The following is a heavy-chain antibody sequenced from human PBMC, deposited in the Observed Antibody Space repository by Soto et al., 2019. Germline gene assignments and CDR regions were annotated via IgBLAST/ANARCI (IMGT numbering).Heavy chain of an antibody. V-gene: IGHV3-30-3*01. J-gene: IGHJ4*02. CDR3: ARGGAWTPEGLGY. D-gene: IGHD2-15*01. CDR2: ISSDVVNY. CDR1: GFTFSSFA. Sequence: QVQLVESGGGVVQPGRSLRLSCAASGFTFSSFAMHWVRQAPGTGLEWLAVISSDVVNYYYAESVKGRFTISRDNSKNPLYLQMNSLGNEDTAVYYGARGGAWTPEGLGYWGQGTLVTVSS.